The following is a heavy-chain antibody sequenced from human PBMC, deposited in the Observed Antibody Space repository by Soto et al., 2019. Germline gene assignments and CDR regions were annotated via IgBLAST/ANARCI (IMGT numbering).Heavy chain of an antibody. CDR3: AKTIVPAGIDAFDV. CDR2: ISASGSDT. D-gene: IGHD2-2*02. CDR1: GFTLSSYA. J-gene: IGHJ3*01. V-gene: IGHV3-23*01. Sequence: EVQLLESGGDLIQAGGSLRLSCAASGFTLSSYALTWVRQGPGKGLEWVSVISASGSDTFFRDSVKGRFTISRDTSKNTLYLQMNSLRGEDTAVDYSAKTIVPAGIDAFDVWGRGTMVTVSS.